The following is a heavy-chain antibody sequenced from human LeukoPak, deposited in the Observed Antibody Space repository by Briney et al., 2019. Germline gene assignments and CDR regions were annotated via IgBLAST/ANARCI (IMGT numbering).Heavy chain of an antibody. V-gene: IGHV1-46*01. Sequence: VASVKVSCKASGYTFTSYYMHWVRQAPGQGLEWMGIINPSGGSTSYAQKFQGRVTMTRDTSTSTVYMELSSLRSEDTAVYYCARENAYYDFWSGTGDYYYGMDVWGQGTTVTVSS. CDR3: ARENAYYDFWSGTGDYYYGMDV. CDR1: GYTFTSYY. D-gene: IGHD3-3*01. CDR2: INPSGGST. J-gene: IGHJ6*02.